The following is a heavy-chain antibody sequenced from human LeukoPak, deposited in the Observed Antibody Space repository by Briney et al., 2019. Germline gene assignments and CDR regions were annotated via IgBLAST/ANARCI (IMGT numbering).Heavy chain of an antibody. CDR1: W. J-gene: IGHJ4*02. V-gene: IGHV3-7*01. CDR3: ASSPQGKFGDY. Sequence: WXSXXXXXPGKGLEWVANIKQDGSEKYYVDSVKGRFTISRDNAKNSLYLQMNSLRAEDTAVYYCASSPQGKFGDYWGQGTLVTVSS. D-gene: IGHD3-10*01. CDR2: IKQDGSEK.